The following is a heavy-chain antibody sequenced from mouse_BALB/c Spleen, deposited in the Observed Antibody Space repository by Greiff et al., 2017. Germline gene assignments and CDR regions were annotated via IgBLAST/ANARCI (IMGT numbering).Heavy chain of an antibody. V-gene: IGHV1-69*01. J-gene: IGHJ4*01. CDR3: ARSDYYYAMDY. CDR1: GYTFTDYW. CDR2: IDTSDSYT. Sequence: QVHVKQPGAELVMPGASVKMSCKASGYTFTDYWMHWVKQRPGQGLEWIGAIDTSDSYTSYNQKFKGKATLTVDESSSTAYMQLSSLTSEDSAVYYCARSDYYYAMDYWGQGTSVTVSS.